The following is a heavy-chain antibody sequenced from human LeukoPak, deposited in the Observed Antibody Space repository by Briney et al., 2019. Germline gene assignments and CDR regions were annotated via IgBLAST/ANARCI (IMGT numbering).Heavy chain of an antibody. CDR3: AKHRYASAKLHSIDI. D-gene: IGHD3-16*02. Sequence: PGRSLRLSCAAPGFTFSNYGMHWVRQAPGKGLEWVAFMSYDGINEYYSDSVKGRFTIFRDNSKDTLYLQMNSLRAEDTAVYHCAKHRYASAKLHSIDIWGQGTMATVSS. CDR2: MSYDGINE. V-gene: IGHV3-30*18. J-gene: IGHJ3*02. CDR1: GFTFSNYG.